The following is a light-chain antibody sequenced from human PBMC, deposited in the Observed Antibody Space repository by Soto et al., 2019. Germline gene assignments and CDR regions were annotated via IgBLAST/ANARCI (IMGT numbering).Light chain of an antibody. CDR1: SSNIGNNY. CDR3: GAWDGSLNTQV. Sequence: QSVLTQPPSVSAAPGQKVTISCSGSSSNIGNNYVSWYQQLPGTAPKLLIYDNDKRPSGIPDRFSGSKSGTSATLGITGLQTGDEGDYYCGAWDGSLNTQVFGGGTKLTVL. J-gene: IGLJ2*01. V-gene: IGLV1-51*01. CDR2: DND.